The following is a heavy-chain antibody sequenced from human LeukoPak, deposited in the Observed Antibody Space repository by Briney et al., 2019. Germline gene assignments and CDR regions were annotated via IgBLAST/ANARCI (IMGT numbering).Heavy chain of an antibody. CDR3: ARASTDNAGWHRGSFDY. J-gene: IGHJ4*02. CDR2: IYPGDSDS. D-gene: IGHD6-19*01. CDR1: GYSFTNYW. Sequence: GESLKISCQTSGYSFTNYWIGWVRQMSRKVLEWMGIIYPGDSDSRYSPSFQGQVTISADKSVSTAYLQWSSLRASDTAIYYCARASTDNAGWHRGSFDYWGQGTLVTVSS. V-gene: IGHV5-51*01.